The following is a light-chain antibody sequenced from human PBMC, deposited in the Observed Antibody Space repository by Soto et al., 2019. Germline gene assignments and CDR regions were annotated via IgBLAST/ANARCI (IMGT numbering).Light chain of an antibody. CDR3: QQYGTSPKP. V-gene: IGKV3-20*01. Sequence: EIVLTQSPGTLSLSPGERATLSCRASQTVSSNYLAWYQQKPGQAPRLLIYAASTRATGIPDRFSGSGSGTNFTLSISRLEPEDFAVYYCQQYGTSPKPFGQGTKVEIK. CDR2: AAS. CDR1: QTVSSNY. J-gene: IGKJ1*01.